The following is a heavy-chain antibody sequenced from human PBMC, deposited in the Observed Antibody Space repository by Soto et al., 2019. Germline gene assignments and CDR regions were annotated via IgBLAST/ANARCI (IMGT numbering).Heavy chain of an antibody. J-gene: IGHJ4*02. CDR3: AREVDYYDSSGYIDY. CDR2: IYYSGST. D-gene: IGHD3-22*01. CDR1: GGSISSGGYY. Sequence: PSETLSLICTVSGGSISSGGYYWSWIRQHPGKGLEWIGYIYYSGSTYYNPSLKSRVTISVDTSKNQFSLKLSSVTAADTAVYYCAREVDYYDSSGYIDYWGQGTLVTVSS. V-gene: IGHV4-31*03.